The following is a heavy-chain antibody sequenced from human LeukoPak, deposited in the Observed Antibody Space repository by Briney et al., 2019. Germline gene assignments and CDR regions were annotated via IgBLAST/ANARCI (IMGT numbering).Heavy chain of an antibody. CDR1: GGSFSGYY. J-gene: IGHJ4*02. V-gene: IGHV4-34*01. D-gene: IGHD6-6*01. Sequence: SETLSLTCAVYGGSFSGYYWSWIRQPPGKGLEWIGEINHSGSTNYNPSLKSRVTISVDTSKNQFSLKLSSVTAADTAVYYCARGLPRMAARFWTDYWGQGTLVTVSS. CDR3: ARGLPRMAARFWTDY. CDR2: INHSGST.